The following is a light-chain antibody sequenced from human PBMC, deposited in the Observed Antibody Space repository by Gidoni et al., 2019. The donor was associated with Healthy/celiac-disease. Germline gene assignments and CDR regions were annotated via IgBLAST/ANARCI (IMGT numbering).Light chain of an antibody. J-gene: IGKJ1*01. Sequence: DVQMTPSPSTLSASVGDRVTITCRASQSISSWLSWYQQKPGKAPKLLIYKASSLESGVPSRFSGSGSGTEFTLTISSLQPDDVAIYYCQQYNSYPWTFGQGTKVEIK. V-gene: IGKV1-5*03. CDR1: QSISSW. CDR3: QQYNSYPWT. CDR2: KAS.